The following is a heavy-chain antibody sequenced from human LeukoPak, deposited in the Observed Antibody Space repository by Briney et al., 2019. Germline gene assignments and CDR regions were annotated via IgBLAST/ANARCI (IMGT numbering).Heavy chain of an antibody. D-gene: IGHD6-13*01. Sequence: GASVKVSCKASGYTFTSYGISWVRQAPGQGLEWMGWISAYNGNTNYAQKLQGRVTMTTDTSTSTAYMELRSLRSDDTAVYYCARVTYSSSWYPPGLSFYGMDVWGQGTTVTVSS. CDR1: GYTFTSYG. CDR2: ISAYNGNT. J-gene: IGHJ6*02. CDR3: ARVTYSSSWYPPGLSFYGMDV. V-gene: IGHV1-18*01.